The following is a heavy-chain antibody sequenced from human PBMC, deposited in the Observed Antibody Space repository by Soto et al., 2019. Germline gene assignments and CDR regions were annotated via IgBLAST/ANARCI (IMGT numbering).Heavy chain of an antibody. CDR2: IYHTGRS. D-gene: IGHD4-17*01. J-gene: IGHJ4*02. Sequence: KLSETLPLTCSVSGGSLSGFPWIWIRQPPGKGLEWVGYIYHTGRSNYNPSLKSRLTISLDMSRNQFSLQLTSVTAADTALYYCARVSNEYGGNGAFDYWGLGTLVTVSS. V-gene: IGHV4-59*01. CDR1: GGSLSGFP. CDR3: ARVSNEYGGNGAFDY.